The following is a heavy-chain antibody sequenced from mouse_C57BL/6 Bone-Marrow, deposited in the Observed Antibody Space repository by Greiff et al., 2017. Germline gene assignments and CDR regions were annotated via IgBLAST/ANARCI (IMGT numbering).Heavy chain of an antibody. D-gene: IGHD2-4*01. V-gene: IGHV1-69*01. CDR2: IDPSDSYT. J-gene: IGHJ1*03. CDR1: GYTFTSYW. Sequence: QVHVKQPGAELVMPGASVKLSCKASGYTFTSYWMHWVKQRPGQGLEWIGEIDPSDSYTNYNQKFKGKSTLTVDKSSSTAYMQRSSLTSEDSAVYYWARDYGPVWGTGTTVTVSS. CDR3: ARDYGPV.